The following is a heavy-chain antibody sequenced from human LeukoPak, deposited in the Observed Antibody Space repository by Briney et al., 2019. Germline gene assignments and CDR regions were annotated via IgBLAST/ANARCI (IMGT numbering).Heavy chain of an antibody. D-gene: IGHD6-25*01. CDR3: ARMSGNAFDI. CDR1: GYSISSGYY. CDR2: VYRSGTT. V-gene: IGHV4-38-2*01. J-gene: IGHJ3*02. Sequence: PSETLSLTCAVSGYSISSGYYWGWIRQPPGKGLEWIGSVYRSGTTYYNPSLKSRVTISMDTSTNQFSLKLSSVTAADTAVYYCARMSGNAFDIWGQGIMVTVSS.